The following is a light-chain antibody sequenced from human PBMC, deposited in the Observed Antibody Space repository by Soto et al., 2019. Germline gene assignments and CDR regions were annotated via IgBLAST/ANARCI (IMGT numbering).Light chain of an antibody. CDR1: QSVSSSY. J-gene: IGKJ1*01. V-gene: IGKV3-20*01. CDR2: GAS. CDR3: QQDGSSPEK. Sequence: IVLAQCLDTLALSTGERATLSCRASQSVSSSYLAWYQQKPGQAPRLLIYGASSRATGIPDRFSGSGSGTDFPLTISRLEPEDFAVYYCQQDGSSPEKFGHGT.